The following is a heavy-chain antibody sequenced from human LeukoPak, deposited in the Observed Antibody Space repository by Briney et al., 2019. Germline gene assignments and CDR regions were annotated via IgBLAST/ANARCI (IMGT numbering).Heavy chain of an antibody. J-gene: IGHJ4*02. CDR3: AAGQGGYYYGIDY. V-gene: IGHV1-58*02. Sequence: SVKVSCKASGFTFTSSAMQWVRQARGQRLEWIGWIVVGSGNTNYAQKFQERVTITRDMSTSTAYMELSSLRSEDTAVYYCAAGQGGYYYGIDYWGQGTLVTVSS. CDR2: IVVGSGNT. CDR1: GFTFTSSA. D-gene: IGHD3-22*01.